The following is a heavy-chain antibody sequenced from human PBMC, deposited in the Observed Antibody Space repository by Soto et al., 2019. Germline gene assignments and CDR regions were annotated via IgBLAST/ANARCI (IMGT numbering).Heavy chain of an antibody. D-gene: IGHD6-13*01. Sequence: GASVKVSCKASGYTFTSYYVHWVRQAPGQGLEWMGIISPSGGSTSYPQKFQGRVTMTRDTSTSTVYMEVSSLRSEDTAVYYCAVGSYTRSWSWFDPWGQGTLVTVSS. V-gene: IGHV1-46*01. CDR2: ISPSGGST. J-gene: IGHJ5*02. CDR1: GYTFTSYY. CDR3: AVGSYTRSWSWFDP.